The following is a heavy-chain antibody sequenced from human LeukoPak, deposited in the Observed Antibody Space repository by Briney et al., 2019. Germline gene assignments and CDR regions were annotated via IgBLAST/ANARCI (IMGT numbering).Heavy chain of an antibody. V-gene: IGHV3-53*01. CDR1: GFTVSSIH. CDR2: TYTGGNS. Sequence: GGSLRLSCAASGFTVSSIHMVWVRQAPGKGLEWVSVTYTGGNSYYADSVKGRFIISRDISKNTLYLQMNSLRAEDSALYYCARGGGGSAAVVAPRFFDIWGKGTMVTVSS. J-gene: IGHJ3*02. D-gene: IGHD3-22*01. CDR3: ARGGGGSAAVVAPRFFDI.